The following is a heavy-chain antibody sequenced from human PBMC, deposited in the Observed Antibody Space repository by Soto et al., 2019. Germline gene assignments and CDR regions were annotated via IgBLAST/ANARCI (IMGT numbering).Heavy chain of an antibody. V-gene: IGHV4-34*01. J-gene: IGHJ6*02. CDR2: INHSGST. D-gene: IGHD3-10*01. Sequence: PXETLSLTCAVYGGSFRGYYGSWIRQPPGKGLEWIGEINHSGSTNYNPSLKSRVTISVDTSKNQFSLKLSSVTAADTAVYYCARGSYEVRGVLFYYGMDVWGQGTTVTVSS. CDR3: ARGSYEVRGVLFYYGMDV. CDR1: GGSFRGYY.